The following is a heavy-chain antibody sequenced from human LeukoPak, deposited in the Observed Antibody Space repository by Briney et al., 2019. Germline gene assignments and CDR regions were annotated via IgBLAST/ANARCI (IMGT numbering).Heavy chain of an antibody. Sequence: GGSLRLSCAGSGFTFTDAWMSWVRQAPGKGLEWVGFIRSKAYGGTTEYAASVKGRFTISRDDSKSIAYLQMNSLKTEDTAVYYCTREEGSSGWYYYYYYMDVWGKGTTVTISS. CDR2: IRSKAYGGTT. CDR3: TREEGSSGWYYYYYYMDV. CDR1: GFTFTDAW. D-gene: IGHD6-19*01. J-gene: IGHJ6*03. V-gene: IGHV3-49*04.